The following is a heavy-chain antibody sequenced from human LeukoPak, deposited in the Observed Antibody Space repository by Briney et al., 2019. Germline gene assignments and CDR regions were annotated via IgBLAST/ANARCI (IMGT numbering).Heavy chain of an antibody. V-gene: IGHV3-48*03. CDR1: GFTFSNYE. CDR2: ITTSGGIK. D-gene: IGHD3-22*01. Sequence: PGGSLRLSCATSGFTFSNYEMNWVRQAPGKGLEWVSYITTSGGIKSYADSVKGRFTISRDNAKNSVYLQINSLRAEDTAVYYCARVANYYDSSGYYYTSFDYWGQGTLVTVSS. J-gene: IGHJ4*02. CDR3: ARVANYYDSSGYYYTSFDY.